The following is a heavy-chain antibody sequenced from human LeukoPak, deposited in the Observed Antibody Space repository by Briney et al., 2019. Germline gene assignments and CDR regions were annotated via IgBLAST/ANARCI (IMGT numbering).Heavy chain of an antibody. Sequence: PSETLSLTCAVSGGSISSGGYYWSWIRQPAGKGLEWIGRIYTSGSTNYNPSLKSRVTISVDKSKNQFSLKLSSVTAADTAVYYCARTTKYSSSWYGEHDAFDIWGQGTMVTASS. CDR1: GGSISSGGYY. CDR3: ARTTKYSSSWYGEHDAFDI. V-gene: IGHV4-61*02. J-gene: IGHJ3*02. CDR2: IYTSGST. D-gene: IGHD6-13*01.